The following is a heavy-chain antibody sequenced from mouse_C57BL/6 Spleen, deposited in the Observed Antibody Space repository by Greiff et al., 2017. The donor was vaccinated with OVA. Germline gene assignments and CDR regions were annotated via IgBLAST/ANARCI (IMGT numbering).Heavy chain of an antibody. CDR2: ISSGSSTI. J-gene: IGHJ2*01. CDR3: ARGLGYYGSSLDY. D-gene: IGHD1-1*01. V-gene: IGHV5-17*01. CDR1: GFTFSDYG. Sequence: EVKLVESGGGLVKPGGSLKLSCAASGFTFSDYGMHWVRQAPEKGLEWVAYISSGSSTIYYADTVKGRFTISRDNAKNTLFLQMTSLRSEDTAMYYCARGLGYYGSSLDYWGQGTTLTVSS.